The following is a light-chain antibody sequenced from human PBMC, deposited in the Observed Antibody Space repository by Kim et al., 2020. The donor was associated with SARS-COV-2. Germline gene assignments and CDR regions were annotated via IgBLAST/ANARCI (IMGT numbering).Light chain of an antibody. J-gene: IGKJ1*01. V-gene: IGKV3-20*01. CDR1: QIVSSSF. Sequence: PGEKATLSCRASQIVSSSFLAWYQQKPGQAPRLLIYGASSWATGIHDRFSGSGSGTDFTLTISSVEPEDSAVYYCQQYGSSPQTFGQGTKVDIK. CDR2: GAS. CDR3: QQYGSSPQT.